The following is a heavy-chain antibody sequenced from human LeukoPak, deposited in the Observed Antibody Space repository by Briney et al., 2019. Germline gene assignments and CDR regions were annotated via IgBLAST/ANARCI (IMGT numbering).Heavy chain of an antibody. Sequence: SETLSLTCAVSSGSISSGGYSWSWIRQPPGKGLEWIGYIYHSGSTYYNPSLKSRVTISVDRSKNQFSLKLSSVTAADTAVYYCARVSSEEFDYWGQGTLVTVSS. CDR3: ARVSSEEFDY. J-gene: IGHJ4*02. V-gene: IGHV4-30-2*01. CDR1: SGSISSGGYS. CDR2: IYHSGST.